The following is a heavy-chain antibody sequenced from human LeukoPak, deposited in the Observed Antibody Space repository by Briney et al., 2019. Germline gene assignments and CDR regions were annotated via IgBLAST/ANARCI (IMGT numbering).Heavy chain of an antibody. V-gene: IGHV4-59*08. CDR1: GGSISSYY. Sequence: ASETLSLTCTVSGGSISSYYWSWIRQPPGKGLEWIGYIYYSGSTNYNPSLKSRVTISVDTSKNQFSLKLSSVTAADTAVYYCARRPVDWYFDLWGRGTLVTVSS. CDR2: IYYSGST. J-gene: IGHJ2*01. CDR3: ARRPVDWYFDL.